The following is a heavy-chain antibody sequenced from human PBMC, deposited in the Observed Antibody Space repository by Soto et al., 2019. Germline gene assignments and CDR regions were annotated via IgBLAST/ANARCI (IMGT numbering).Heavy chain of an antibody. Sequence: QVQLVQSGAEVKKPGASVKVSCKASGYTFTSYYMHWVRQAPGQGLEWMGIINPSGGSTSYAQKLQGRVTMTRDPFTSTVYMELSSLRTEDTAVYYCARDQVVGATEYYYGMDVWGQGNTVTVSS. CDR3: ARDQVVGATEYYYGMDV. V-gene: IGHV1-46*01. J-gene: IGHJ6*02. D-gene: IGHD1-26*01. CDR1: GYTFTSYY. CDR2: INPSGGST.